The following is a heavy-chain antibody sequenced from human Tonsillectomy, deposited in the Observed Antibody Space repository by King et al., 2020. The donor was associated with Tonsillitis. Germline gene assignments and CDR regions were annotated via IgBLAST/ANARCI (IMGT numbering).Heavy chain of an antibody. CDR2: FYDSGNT. CDR3: GRYEGGVFDP. Sequence: VQLQESGPGLVKPSQTLSLTCTVSGGSISGGTYYWSWIRQHPGKGLEWIGYFYDSGNTYHNPSHKSRLTISLAPSKNQFSLKLRSVTAADTAVYYCGRYEGGVFDPWGQGTLVTVSS. D-gene: IGHD2-15*01. V-gene: IGHV4-31*03. J-gene: IGHJ5*02. CDR1: GGSISGGTYY.